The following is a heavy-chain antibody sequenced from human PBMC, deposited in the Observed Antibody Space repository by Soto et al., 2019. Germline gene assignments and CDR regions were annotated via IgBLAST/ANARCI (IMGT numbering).Heavy chain of an antibody. V-gene: IGHV2-5*02. CDR2: IYWDDDK. D-gene: IGHD3-16*01. CDR3: AHIPNYYQYDSFDH. Sequence: QITLKESGPTLVKPTQTLTLTCTFSGFSLTTRGVGVGWIRQPPGKALECLALIYWDDDKRYSPSLQSRLSTTQDTSKNQLVLTMTNVDPVDTATYYCAHIPNYYQYDSFDHWGQGTLVSVSS. J-gene: IGHJ5*02. CDR1: GFSLTTRGVG.